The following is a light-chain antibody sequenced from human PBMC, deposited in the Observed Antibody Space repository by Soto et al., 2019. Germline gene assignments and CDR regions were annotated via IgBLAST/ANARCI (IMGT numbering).Light chain of an antibody. CDR1: QSVSSSS. V-gene: IGKV3-20*01. Sequence: EIVLTQSPCTLSLSPGERATLSCRASQSVSSSSLAWYQHKPGQAPRLLIYGASSRATGIPDRFSGSGSGTDFTLTISRLEPEDFAVYYCQQYGSSRWTFGQGTKVDIK. CDR3: QQYGSSRWT. CDR2: GAS. J-gene: IGKJ1*01.